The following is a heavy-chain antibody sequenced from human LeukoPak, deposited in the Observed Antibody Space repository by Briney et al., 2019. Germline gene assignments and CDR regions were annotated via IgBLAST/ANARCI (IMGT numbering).Heavy chain of an antibody. J-gene: IGHJ4*02. CDR1: GFTFSSYE. V-gene: IGHV3-48*03. CDR3: ARGWGYYDSSGYFYFDY. D-gene: IGHD3-22*01. Sequence: PGGSLRLSCAASGFTFSSYEMNWVRQAPGKGLEWVSYISSSGSTIYYADSVKGRFTISRDSAKNSLYLQMNSLRAEDTAVYYCARGWGYYDSSGYFYFDYWGQGTLVTVSS. CDR2: ISSSGSTI.